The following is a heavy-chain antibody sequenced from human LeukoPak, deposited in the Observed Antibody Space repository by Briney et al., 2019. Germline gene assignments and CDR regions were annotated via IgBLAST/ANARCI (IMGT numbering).Heavy chain of an antibody. CDR1: GGSFSGYY. CDR2: IYYSGST. D-gene: IGHD2-2*01. CDR3: ARASDGLYYYYYGMDV. J-gene: IGHJ6*02. Sequence: SETLSLTCAVYGGSFSGYYWSWIRQHPGKGLEWIGYIYYSGSTYYNPSLKSRVTISVDTSKNQFSLKLSSVTAADTAVYYCARASDGLYYYYYGMDVWAKGPRSPSP. V-gene: IGHV4-31*11.